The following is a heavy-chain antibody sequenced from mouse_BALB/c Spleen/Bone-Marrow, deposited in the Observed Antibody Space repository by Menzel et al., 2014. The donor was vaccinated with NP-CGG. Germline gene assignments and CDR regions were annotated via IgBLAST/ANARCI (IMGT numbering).Heavy chain of an antibody. J-gene: IGHJ4*01. V-gene: IGHV14-3*02. CDR1: GFNIKDTY. CDR2: IDPANGNT. D-gene: IGHD2-3*01. CDR3: ARWLLPYGLDY. Sequence: VQLHQSGAELVKPGASVKLSCTASGFNIKDTYMHWVKQRPEQGLEWIGRIDPANGNTKYDPKFQGKATITADTSSNTAYLQLSSLTSEDTAVYYCARWLLPYGLDYWGQGTSVTVSS.